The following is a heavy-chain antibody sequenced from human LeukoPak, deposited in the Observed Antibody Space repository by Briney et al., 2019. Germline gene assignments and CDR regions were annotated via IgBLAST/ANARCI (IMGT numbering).Heavy chain of an antibody. CDR1: GFTFTNYA. J-gene: IGHJ4*02. V-gene: IGHV3-23*01. CDR3: ANLGGYYDNSASRYFDY. D-gene: IGHD3-22*01. Sequence: PGGSLRLSCAASGFTFTNYAMTWVRQAPGKGLEWVSAIGLRSGSIYYADSVKGRFTISRDNSKNTVYLQMNSLRADDTAVYYCANLGGYYDNSASRYFDYWGQGTLVTVSS. CDR2: IGLRSGSI.